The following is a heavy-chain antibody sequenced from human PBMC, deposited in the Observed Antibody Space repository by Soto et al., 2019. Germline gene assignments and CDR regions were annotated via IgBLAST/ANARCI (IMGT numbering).Heavy chain of an antibody. J-gene: IGHJ4*02. CDR2: INGRSNYV. CDR1: GFTFSTYT. D-gene: IGHD1-26*01. V-gene: IGHV3-21*01. Sequence: EVQVVASGGGLVKPGGSLRLSCVFSGFTFSTYTMNWVRQAPGKGLEWVSSINGRSNYVYYADSVKGRFTISRDNAKNSLYLLMNRLRAEDTAIYYCAREDGVVGSSSAFDHWGLGALGTVSS. CDR3: AREDGVVGSSSAFDH.